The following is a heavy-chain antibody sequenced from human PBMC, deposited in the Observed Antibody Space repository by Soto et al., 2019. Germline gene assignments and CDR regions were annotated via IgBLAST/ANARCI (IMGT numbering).Heavy chain of an antibody. D-gene: IGHD3-10*01. CDR2: IRGNGGRT. V-gene: IGHV3-64D*06. J-gene: IGHJ3*02. Sequence: EVPLVESGGGLVQPGGSLRLSCSASGFTFSSYAMHWVRQAPGKGLEYVSAIRGNGGRTHYADSVKGRFTISRDNSKNTLSLQMSSLRAEDTAVYYCVKDQYYYGSGQDAFDIWGQGTMVTVSS. CDR3: VKDQYYYGSGQDAFDI. CDR1: GFTFSSYA.